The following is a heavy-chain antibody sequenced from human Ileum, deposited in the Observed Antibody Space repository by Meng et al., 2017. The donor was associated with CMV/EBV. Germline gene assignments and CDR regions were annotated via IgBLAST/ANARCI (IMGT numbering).Heavy chain of an antibody. Sequence: GRLGGSGGVLGQSGVSLRLSCVASGFAFSVYWMHWVRQVPGKGLIWLARIDSYGSDTFYADSVKGRFTISRDNARNTLYLHMNSLRAEDTAVYYCARGPGDLGQGTLVTVSS. CDR1: GFAFSVYW. V-gene: IGHV3-74*01. CDR3: ARGPGD. J-gene: IGHJ1*01. CDR2: IDSYGSDT. D-gene: IGHD4-17*01.